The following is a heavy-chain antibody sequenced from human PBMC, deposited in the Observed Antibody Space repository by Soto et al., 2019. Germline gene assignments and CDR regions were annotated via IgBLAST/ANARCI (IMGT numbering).Heavy chain of an antibody. CDR2: ISGSGGST. CDR1: GFPFSSYA. J-gene: IGHJ4*02. V-gene: IGHV3-23*01. CDR3: AKDLEVSSSWYSWYFDY. Sequence: GGSLRLSCAASGFPFSSYAMSWVRQAPGKGLEWVSAISGSGGSTYYADSVKGRFTISRDNSKNTLYLQMNSLRAEDTAVYYCAKDLEVSSSWYSWYFDYWGQGTLVTVSS. D-gene: IGHD6-13*01.